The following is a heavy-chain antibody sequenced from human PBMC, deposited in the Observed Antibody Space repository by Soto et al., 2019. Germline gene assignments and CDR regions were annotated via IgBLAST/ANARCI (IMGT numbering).Heavy chain of an antibody. V-gene: IGHV1-18*04. CDR3: ARDKSGSYYVPHDY. Sequence: VASVKVSCKASGYTFTTYGISWVRQAPGQGLEWMAWISGNNGNTNYAQKLQGRVTLTTDTSTSTAYMELRSLRSDDTAVYYCARDKSGSYYVPHDYWGQGTLVTVSS. CDR1: GYTFTTYG. CDR2: ISGNNGNT. D-gene: IGHD1-26*01. J-gene: IGHJ4*02.